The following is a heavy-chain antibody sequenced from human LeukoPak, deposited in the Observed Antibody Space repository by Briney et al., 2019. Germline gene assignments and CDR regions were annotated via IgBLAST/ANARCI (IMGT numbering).Heavy chain of an antibody. V-gene: IGHV3-23*01. CDR1: GFTFSSYA. CDR2: ISGSGGST. J-gene: IGHJ4*02. CDR3: AKVPQLRTISFDY. D-gene: IGHD2-21*01. Sequence: GGSLRLSCAASGFTFSSYAMSWVRQGPGKGLKWVSAISGSGGSTYYADPVKGRFTISRDNSKNTLYLQMNSLRAEDTAVYYCAKVPQLRTISFDYWGQGTLVTVSS.